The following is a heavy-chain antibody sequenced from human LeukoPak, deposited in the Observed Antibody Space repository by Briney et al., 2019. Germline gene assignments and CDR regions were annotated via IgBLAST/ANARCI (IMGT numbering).Heavy chain of an antibody. J-gene: IGHJ4*02. CDR3: ATEGSFDY. CDR1: GFTFSSYG. CDR2: ISFDASNK. Sequence: GGSLRLSCAASGFTFSSYGMHWVRQAPGKGLEWVAVISFDASNKYYADSVKGRFTISRDNSKNTLYLQMNSLRAEDAAAYYCATEGSFDYWGQGTLVTVSS. V-gene: IGHV3-30*03.